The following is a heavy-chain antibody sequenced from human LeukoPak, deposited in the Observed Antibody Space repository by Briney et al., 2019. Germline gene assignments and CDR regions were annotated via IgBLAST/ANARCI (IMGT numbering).Heavy chain of an antibody. CDR2: ISNEASTQ. V-gene: IGHV3-30*18. Sequence: GGSLRLSCAASGFTFSNYGMHWVRQAPGEGLEWVAVISNEASTQYYADSVKGRFTISRDNSKNTLYLQMNSLRVEDTAVYYCAKSPYRFDALDIWGQGTMVTVSS. CDR1: GFTFSNYG. CDR3: AKSPYRFDALDI. D-gene: IGHD2-21*01. J-gene: IGHJ3*02.